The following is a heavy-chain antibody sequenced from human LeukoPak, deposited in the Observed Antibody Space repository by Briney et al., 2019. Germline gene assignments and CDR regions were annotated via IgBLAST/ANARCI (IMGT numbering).Heavy chain of an antibody. Sequence: PGGSLRLSCAASGFTFSSYAMHWVRQAPGKGLEWVAVISYDGSNKYYADSVKGRFTISRDNSKNTLYLQMNSLRAEDTAVYYCARAGGQWVNYYMDVWGKGTTVTVSS. D-gene: IGHD1-26*01. CDR2: ISYDGSNK. CDR1: GFTFSSYA. J-gene: IGHJ6*03. CDR3: ARAGGQWVNYYMDV. V-gene: IGHV3-30*04.